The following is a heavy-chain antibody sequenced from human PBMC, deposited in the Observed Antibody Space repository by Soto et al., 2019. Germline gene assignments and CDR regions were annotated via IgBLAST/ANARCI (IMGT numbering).Heavy chain of an antibody. Sequence: EVQLLESGGGLVQPGGSLRLSCAASGFTFSTFAMSWVRQRPGKGLEWVSGISGSGGSTDYADSLKGRFTISRDSYTNTLYLQMNSLRPEDTAVYYCARDVYYDSSGYRLSGIDYWGQGTLVIVSS. CDR3: ARDVYYDSSGYRLSGIDY. D-gene: IGHD3-22*01. J-gene: IGHJ4*02. CDR1: GFTFSTFA. CDR2: ISGSGGST. V-gene: IGHV3-23*01.